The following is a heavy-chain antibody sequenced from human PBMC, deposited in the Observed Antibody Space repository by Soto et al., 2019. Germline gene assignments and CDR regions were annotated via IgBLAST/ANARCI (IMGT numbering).Heavy chain of an antibody. CDR2: ISGRGSAT. J-gene: IGHJ3*01. Sequence: EVQLLESGGGLVQPGESLRLSCAASGFTFSTSGMTWVRQAPGKGLEWVSGISGRGSATYYADSVKGRFTISRDDSKKTLYLQMNSLRVEDTALYYCAKDSSPVVVVASAFDFWGQGTMVTVSS. CDR3: AKDSSPVVVVASAFDF. V-gene: IGHV3-23*01. CDR1: GFTFSTSG. D-gene: IGHD2-15*01.